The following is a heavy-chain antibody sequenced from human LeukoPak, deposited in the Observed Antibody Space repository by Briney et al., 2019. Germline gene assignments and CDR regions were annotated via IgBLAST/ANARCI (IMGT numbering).Heavy chain of an antibody. CDR1: GGSITSSSYY. J-gene: IGHJ4*02. D-gene: IGHD1-26*01. CDR3: AKSGGYGLTDY. V-gene: IGHV4-39*01. Sequence: SETLSLTCTVSGGSITSSSYYWGWIRQPPGKGLEWIGSVYYSGSTYYNASLQSRVTISIDTSKNQFSLRLSSVTAADTAMYYCAKSGGYGLTDYWGQGTLVTVSS. CDR2: VYYSGST.